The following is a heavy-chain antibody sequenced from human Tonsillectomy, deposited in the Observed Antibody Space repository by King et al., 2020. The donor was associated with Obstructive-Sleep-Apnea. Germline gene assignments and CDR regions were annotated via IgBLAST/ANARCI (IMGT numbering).Heavy chain of an antibody. J-gene: IGHJ6*02. CDR2: IYPGDSDT. Sequence: VQLVESGAEVKKPGESLKISCKGSGYSFTSYWIGWVRQMPGKGLDWMGIIYPGDSDTRYSPSFQGQVTISADKSISTAYLQWSSLKASDTAMYYCARHTYSYGFYYYGMDVWGQGTTVTVSS. CDR1: GYSFTSYW. D-gene: IGHD5-18*01. V-gene: IGHV5-51*01. CDR3: ARHTYSYGFYYYGMDV.